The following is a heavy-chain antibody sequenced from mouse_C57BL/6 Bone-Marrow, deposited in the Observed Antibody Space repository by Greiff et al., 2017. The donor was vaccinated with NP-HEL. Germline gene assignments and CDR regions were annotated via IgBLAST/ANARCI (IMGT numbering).Heavy chain of an antibody. J-gene: IGHJ4*01. D-gene: IGHD2-1*01. CDR3: ARGYGNYLLYAMDY. CDR1: GYTFTSYW. CDR2: IDPSDSYT. Sequence: QVQLQQPGAELVMPGASVKLSCKASGYTFTSYWMHWVKQRPGQGLEWIGEIDPSDSYTNYNQKFKGKSTLTVDKSSSTAYIQLSSLTSEDSAVYYCARGYGNYLLYAMDYWGQGTSVTVSS. V-gene: IGHV1-69*01.